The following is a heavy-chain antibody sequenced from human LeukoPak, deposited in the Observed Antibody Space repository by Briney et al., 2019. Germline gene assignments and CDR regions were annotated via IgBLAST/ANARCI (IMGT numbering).Heavy chain of an antibody. J-gene: IGHJ5*02. Sequence: GSLRLSCAASGFTVSSNYMSWVRQAPGKGLEWVSVIYSGGSTYYADSVKGRFTISRDSSKNTLYLQMNSLRAEDTAVYYCARGPALLWFGELINWFDPWGQGTLVTVSS. CDR2: IYSGGST. D-gene: IGHD3-10*01. V-gene: IGHV3-66*01. CDR3: ARGPALLWFGELINWFDP. CDR1: GFTVSSNY.